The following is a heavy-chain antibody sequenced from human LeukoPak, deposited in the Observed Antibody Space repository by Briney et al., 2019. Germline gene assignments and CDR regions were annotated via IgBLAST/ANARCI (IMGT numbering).Heavy chain of an antibody. J-gene: IGHJ6*02. CDR2: IYYSGST. D-gene: IGHD4-23*01. CDR3: AREAYGGNSIYYYYYGMDV. CDR1: VGSISSGGYY. V-gene: IGHV4-31*03. Sequence: PSETLSLTCTVSVGSISSGGYYWSWIRQHPGKGLGWIGYIYYSGSTYYNPSLKSRVTISVDTSKNQFSLKLSSVTAADTAVYYCAREAYGGNSIYYYYYGMDVWGQGTTVTVSS.